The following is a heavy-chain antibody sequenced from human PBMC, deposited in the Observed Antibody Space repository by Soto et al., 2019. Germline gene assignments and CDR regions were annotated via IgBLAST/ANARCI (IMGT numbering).Heavy chain of an antibody. V-gene: IGHV3-30*18. CDR2: ISYDGSNK. CDR1: RFTFSSHG. J-gene: IGHJ4*02. D-gene: IGHD3-16*01. CDR3: AKDRVESGMGEIDY. Sequence: VGSLRLSCAASRFTFSSHGMHWVRQAPGKGLEWVAIISYDGSNKYYADSVKGRFTISRDNSKDTLYLQMNSLRAEDTAIYYCAKDRVESGMGEIDYWGQGNLVTVS.